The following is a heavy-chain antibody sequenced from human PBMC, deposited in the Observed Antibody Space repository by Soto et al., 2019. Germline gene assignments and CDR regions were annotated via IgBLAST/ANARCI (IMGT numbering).Heavy chain of an antibody. D-gene: IGHD3-22*01. J-gene: IGHJ6*02. Sequence: QVQLQESGPGLVKPSGALSLTCGVSGDSITSTNWWSWVRQPPGRGLEWIGEIYHSGTTHYNPSLKSRITILLDESKNPFSLNLSSVTAADTAVYYCARLIGPDHYGLDVWGQGTTVSVFS. CDR3: ARLIGPDHYGLDV. CDR1: GDSITSTNW. CDR2: IYHSGTT. V-gene: IGHV4-4*02.